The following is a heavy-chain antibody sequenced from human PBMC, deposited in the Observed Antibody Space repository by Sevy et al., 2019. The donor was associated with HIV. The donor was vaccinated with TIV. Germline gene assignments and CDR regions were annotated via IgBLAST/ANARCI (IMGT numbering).Heavy chain of an antibody. Sequence: ASVKVSCKASGGIFRSNAISWVRQAPGQGLEWMGGIIAVFGTTHYAQEFQGRVTITADESRSTAYMELSSLKSEDTAVYYCARDKNYYVSGSFDYWGQGSQVTVSS. CDR1: GGIFRSNA. CDR3: ARDKNYYVSGSFDY. CDR2: IIAVFGTT. D-gene: IGHD3-10*01. V-gene: IGHV1-69*13. J-gene: IGHJ4*01.